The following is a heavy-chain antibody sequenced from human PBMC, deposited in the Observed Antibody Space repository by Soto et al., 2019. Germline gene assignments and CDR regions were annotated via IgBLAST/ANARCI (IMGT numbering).Heavy chain of an antibody. V-gene: IGHV3-23*01. D-gene: IGHD5-12*01. CDR1: GFAFSSYA. CDR2: ISGSGGST. J-gene: IGHJ5*02. CDR3: AKDKDGYNHYWSDP. Sequence: GGSLRLSCAASGFAFSSYAMSWVRQAPGKGLEWVSAISGSGGSTYYADSVKGRFTISRDNSKNTLYLQMKSLRAEDTAVYYCAKDKDGYNHYWSDPWGQGHRSTVSS.